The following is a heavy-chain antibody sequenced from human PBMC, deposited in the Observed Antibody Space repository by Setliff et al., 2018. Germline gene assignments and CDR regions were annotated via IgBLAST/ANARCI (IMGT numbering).Heavy chain of an antibody. CDR2: IWDDGGNK. J-gene: IGHJ4*02. V-gene: IGHV3-33*08. Sequence: GGSLRLSCAASGFTFSTYWMSWVRQAPGKGLEWVAVIWDDGGNKYHADSVKGRFTISRENSKNTLYLQMNSLRPEDTAVYYCARTCSGSGCYAGLESWGQGTPVTVSS. CDR3: ARTCSGSGCYAGLES. D-gene: IGHD2-15*01. CDR1: GFTFSTYW.